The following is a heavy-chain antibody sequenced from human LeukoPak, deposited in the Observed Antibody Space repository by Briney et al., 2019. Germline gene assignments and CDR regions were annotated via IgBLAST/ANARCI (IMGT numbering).Heavy chain of an antibody. CDR1: GYTFTGYY. CDR3: ARAPYSSSWYEYYYYYMDV. J-gene: IGHJ6*03. CDR2: MNPNSGNT. D-gene: IGHD6-13*01. V-gene: IGHV1-8*02. Sequence: ASVKVSCKASGYTFTGYYMHWVRQATGQGLEWMGWMNPNSGNTGYAQKFQGRVTMTRNTSISTAYMELSSLRSEDTAVYYCARAPYSSSWYEYYYYYMDVWGKGTTVTISS.